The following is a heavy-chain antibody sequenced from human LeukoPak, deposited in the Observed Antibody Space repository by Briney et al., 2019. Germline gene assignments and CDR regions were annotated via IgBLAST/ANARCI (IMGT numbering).Heavy chain of an antibody. CDR3: ARGWLTNTFDY. D-gene: IGHD6-19*01. V-gene: IGHV3-48*02. Sequence: GGSLRPSCAASGFTLSSYSMDSVRQAPGRGLEWVSYISGSGDTIYYADSVRGRFTISRDNAQNSLYLQMNSLRDEDTAVYYCARGWLTNTFDYWGQGTLVAVSS. J-gene: IGHJ4*02. CDR1: GFTLSSYS. CDR2: ISGSGDTI.